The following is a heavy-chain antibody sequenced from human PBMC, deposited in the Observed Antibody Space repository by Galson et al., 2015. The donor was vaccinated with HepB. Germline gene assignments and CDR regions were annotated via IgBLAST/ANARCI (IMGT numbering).Heavy chain of an antibody. Sequence: QSGAEVKKPGESLKISCKGSGYSFTSYWIGWVRQMPGKGLEWMGIIYPGDSDTRYSPSFQGQVTISADKSISTAYLQWSSLKASDTAMYYCARHLGGIAARHRGGYYYYGMDVWGQGTTVTVSS. J-gene: IGHJ6*02. D-gene: IGHD6-6*01. CDR3: ARHLGGIAARHRGGYYYYGMDV. V-gene: IGHV5-51*01. CDR2: IYPGDSDT. CDR1: GYSFTSYW.